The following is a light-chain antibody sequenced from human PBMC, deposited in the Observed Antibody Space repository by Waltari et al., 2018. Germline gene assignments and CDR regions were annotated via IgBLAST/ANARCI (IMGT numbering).Light chain of an antibody. V-gene: IGLV3-1*01. Sequence: SYELTQPPSVSVSPGQTASIPSSGEQLGDKYTCWYQQKPGQSPVLVIYQDSKRPSGIPERFSGSNSGNTATLTISGTQAMDEADYYCQAWDSSTGVFGTGTKVTVL. J-gene: IGLJ1*01. CDR3: QAWDSSTGV. CDR1: QLGDKY. CDR2: QDS.